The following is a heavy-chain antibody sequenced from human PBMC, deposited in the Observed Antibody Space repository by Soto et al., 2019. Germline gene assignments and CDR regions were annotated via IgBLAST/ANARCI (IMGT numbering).Heavy chain of an antibody. V-gene: IGHV4-39*01. CDR3: ARHAAYDSVWGKSDGSDY. CDR2: MYYSGAT. J-gene: IGHJ4*02. D-gene: IGHD3-16*01. CDR1: GCSISSNSYY. Sequence: QLQLQESGPGLVKPSETLSLACTVSGCSISSNSYYWDWIRQPPGKGLEWIGSMYYSGATYHNPSLQGRVTISVDTSKNHFALHLSSVTAADAAVYYCARHAAYDSVWGKSDGSDYWGQGTLVTVSS.